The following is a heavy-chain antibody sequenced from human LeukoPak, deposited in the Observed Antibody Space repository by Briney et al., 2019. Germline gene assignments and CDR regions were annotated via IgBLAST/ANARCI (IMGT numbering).Heavy chain of an antibody. V-gene: IGHV4-4*07. J-gene: IGHJ4*02. D-gene: IGHD6-13*01. CDR3: ARAGRYSSSWALDY. CDR2: IYTSGST. Sequence: PSETLSLTCTASGGSISSYYWSWIRQPARKGLEWIGRIYTSGSTNYNPSLKSRVTMSVDTSKNQFSLKLSSVTAADTAVYYCARAGRYSSSWALDYWGQGTLVTVSS. CDR1: GGSISSYY.